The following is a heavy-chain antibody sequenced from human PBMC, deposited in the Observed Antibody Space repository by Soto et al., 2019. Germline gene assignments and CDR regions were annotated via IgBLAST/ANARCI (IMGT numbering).Heavy chain of an antibody. CDR1: GFTFSDYY. CDR3: ARARAYGYYLGY. J-gene: IGHJ4*02. Sequence: QVQLVESGGGLVKPGGSLRLSCAASGFTFSDYYMSWIRQAPGKGLEWVSYISSSGTTIYYSDSVKGRFTISRNNAENSLYLQMNSLRAEDTAVYYCARARAYGYYLGYWGQGTLVTVSS. V-gene: IGHV3-11*01. CDR2: ISSSGTTI. D-gene: IGHD3-10*01.